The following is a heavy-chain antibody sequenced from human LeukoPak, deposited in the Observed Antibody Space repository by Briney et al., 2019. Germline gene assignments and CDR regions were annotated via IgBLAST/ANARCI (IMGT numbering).Heavy chain of an antibody. D-gene: IGHD3-3*01. V-gene: IGHV3-30*02. CDR1: GFTFSSYG. CDR3: AKNRRIFGRTLQRHYMDV. Sequence: GGSLRLSCVVSGFTFSSYGMHWVRQAPGKGLEWVAFMTYDGSKRPYADSVKGRFTISRDNSKNTLYLQMDGLRPEDTAVYYCAKNRRIFGRTLQRHYMDVWGKGTTVTISS. CDR2: MTYDGSKR. J-gene: IGHJ6*03.